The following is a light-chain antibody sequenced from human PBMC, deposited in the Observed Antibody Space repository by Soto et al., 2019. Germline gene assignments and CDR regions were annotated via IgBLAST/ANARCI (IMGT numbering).Light chain of an antibody. J-gene: IGKJ1*01. CDR3: QQYDDWPPWT. Sequence: ERVMTQSPATLSVSPGERATLSCRASQSVSSNLAWYQQKPGQAPRLLIYGASTRATGIPARFSGSGSGTEFPLTISSLQSEDFAVYYCQQYDDWPPWTFGQGTKVDIK. CDR1: QSVSSN. CDR2: GAS. V-gene: IGKV3-15*01.